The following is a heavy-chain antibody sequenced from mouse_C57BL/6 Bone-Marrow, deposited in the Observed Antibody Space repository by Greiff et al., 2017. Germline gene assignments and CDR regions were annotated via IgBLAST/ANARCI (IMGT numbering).Heavy chain of an antibody. CDR1: GYTFTSYW. D-gene: IGHD1-1*02. Sequence: QVQLQQPGAELVKPGASVKMSCKASGYTFTSYWITWVKQRPGQGLEWIGDIYPGSGSTNYNEKFKSKATLTVETSSSTAYMQLSSLTSEDSAVYYCAREVTMADFDYWGQGTTLTVSS. CDR2: IYPGSGST. CDR3: AREVTMADFDY. V-gene: IGHV1-55*01. J-gene: IGHJ2*01.